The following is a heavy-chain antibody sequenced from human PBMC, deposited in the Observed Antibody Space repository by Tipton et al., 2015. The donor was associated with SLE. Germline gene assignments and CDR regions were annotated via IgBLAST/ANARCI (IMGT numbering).Heavy chain of an antibody. J-gene: IGHJ2*01. CDR1: GGSISSYY. Sequence: TLSLTCTVSGGSISSYYWSWIRQPPGKGLEWIGSIYYSGSTYYNPSLKSRVTISVDTSKNQFSLKLSSVTAADTAVYYCARVRNYFDLWGRGTLVTVSS. CDR3: ARVRNYFDL. D-gene: IGHD2/OR15-2a*01. V-gene: IGHV4-39*07. CDR2: IYYSGST.